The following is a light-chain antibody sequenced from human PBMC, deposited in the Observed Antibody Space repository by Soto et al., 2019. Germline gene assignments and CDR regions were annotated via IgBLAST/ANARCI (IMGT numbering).Light chain of an antibody. CDR1: QDVSSW. J-gene: IGKJ4*01. Sequence: DIPVTQSPSSVSASVGDRVTITCRTSQDVSSWLAWYQQKPGKAPELLIYSASTLQTGVPSRFSGSGSGTDVTLTISSLQPEDFATYYCQPANSFPLTFGGGTKVEIK. CDR3: QPANSFPLT. V-gene: IGKV1-12*01. CDR2: SAS.